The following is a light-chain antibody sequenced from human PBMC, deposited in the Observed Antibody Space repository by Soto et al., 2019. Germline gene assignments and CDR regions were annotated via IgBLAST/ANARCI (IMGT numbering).Light chain of an antibody. CDR2: GAS. V-gene: IGKV3-20*01. J-gene: IGKJ3*01. Sequence: EIVLTQSPGTLSLSPGERATLSCRASQSVSSSYLAWYQQKPGQAPRLLIYGASRRATGIPDRFSGSGSVTDFTLNISRLEHEDFAVYYCQQYGSSPGTFGPGTKVDIK. CDR1: QSVSSSY. CDR3: QQYGSSPGT.